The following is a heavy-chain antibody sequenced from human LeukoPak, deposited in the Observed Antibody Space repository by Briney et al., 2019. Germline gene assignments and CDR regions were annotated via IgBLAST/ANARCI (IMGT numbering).Heavy chain of an antibody. Sequence: SETLSLTCTVSGGSISSSSYYWGWIRQPPGKGLEWIGSIYYSGSTHYTPSLKSRVTISGDTSKNQFSLKLSSVTVADTAVYYCARSYNRVELLYYWGQGTLVTVSS. CDR3: ARSYNRVELLYY. CDR2: IYYSGST. V-gene: IGHV4-39*01. D-gene: IGHD3-10*01. J-gene: IGHJ4*02. CDR1: GGSISSSSYY.